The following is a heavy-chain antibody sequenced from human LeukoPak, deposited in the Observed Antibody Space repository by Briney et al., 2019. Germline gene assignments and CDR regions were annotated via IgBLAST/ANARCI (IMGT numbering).Heavy chain of an antibody. CDR1: GGSFSGYY. J-gene: IGHJ4*02. CDR3: ASHGYSGYYFFDY. Sequence: SSETLSLTCAVYGGSFSGYYWSWIRQPPGKGLEWIGEINHSGSTNYNPSIKSRVTISVDTSKNHFSLKLSSVTAADTAVYYCASHGYSGYYFFDYWGQGTLVTVSS. V-gene: IGHV4-34*01. CDR2: INHSGST. D-gene: IGHD5-12*01.